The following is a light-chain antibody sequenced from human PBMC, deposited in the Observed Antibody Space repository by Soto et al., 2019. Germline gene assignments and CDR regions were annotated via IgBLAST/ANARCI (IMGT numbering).Light chain of an antibody. V-gene: IGLV2-11*01. CDR2: DVS. J-gene: IGLJ1*01. CDR1: SSDVGGYNY. CDR3: ISYTVSRSYV. Sequence: QSALTQPRSVSGSPGQSVTISCTGTSSDVGGYNYVSWYQQHPGKAPKLIIYDVSKRPSGVPDRFSGSRSGNTASLTISGLQAEDEADYYCISYTVSRSYVFGTGTKLTVL.